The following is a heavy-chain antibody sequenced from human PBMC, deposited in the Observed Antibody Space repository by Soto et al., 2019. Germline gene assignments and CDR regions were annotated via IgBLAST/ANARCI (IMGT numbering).Heavy chain of an antibody. CDR3: ARDGFITGTSGY. J-gene: IGHJ4*02. CDR2: INPNSGGT. Sequence: ASVKVSCKASGYTFTSYAMHWVRQAPGQGLEWMGWINPNSGGTNYAQKFQGWVTMTRDTSTSTAYMELRSLRSDDTAVYYCARDGFITGTSGYWGQGTLVTVSS. V-gene: IGHV1-2*04. CDR1: GYTFTSYA. D-gene: IGHD1-20*01.